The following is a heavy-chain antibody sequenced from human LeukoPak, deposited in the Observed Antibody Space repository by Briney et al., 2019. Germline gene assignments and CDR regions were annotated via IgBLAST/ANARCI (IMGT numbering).Heavy chain of an antibody. V-gene: IGHV4-59*12. D-gene: IGHD2-8*01. Sequence: SETLSLTCTVSGGSISSYYWSWIRQPPGKGLEWIGYIYYSGSTNYNPSLKSRVTISVDTSKNQFSLKLSSVTAADTAVYYCASRVLSNWFDPWGQGTLVTVSS. J-gene: IGHJ5*02. CDR3: ASRVLSNWFDP. CDR1: GGSISSYY. CDR2: IYYSGST.